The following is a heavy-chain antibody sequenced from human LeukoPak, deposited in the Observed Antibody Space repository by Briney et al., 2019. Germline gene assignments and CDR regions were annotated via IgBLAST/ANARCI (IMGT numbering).Heavy chain of an antibody. V-gene: IGHV3-21*01. D-gene: IGHD3-10*01. CDR3: ARALNYYGSGSYPGRDY. Sequence: GGSLTLSCAASGFTFSSYSMNWVRQAQGQGLEWVSFISSSSSYIYYADSVKGRFTISRDNAKNSLYLQMNSLRAEDTAVYYCARALNYYGSGSYPGRDYWGQGTLVTVSS. J-gene: IGHJ4*02. CDR1: GFTFSSYS. CDR2: ISSSSSYI.